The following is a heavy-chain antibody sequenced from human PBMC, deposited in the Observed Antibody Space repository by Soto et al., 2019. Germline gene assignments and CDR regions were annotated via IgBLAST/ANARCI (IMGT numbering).Heavy chain of an antibody. CDR2: MNPNSGNT. Sequence: QVQLLQSGAEVKKPGTSVRVSCRASGYTFKDYDINWVRRAPGQGLEWIGWMNPNSGNTAYARKSHASITMTRSVSARTAFMELSSLTPEDTAVYYCARRMTWSLWCFDLWGSGTQVTVSS. D-gene: IGHD3-3*01. CDR1: GYTFKDYD. V-gene: IGHV1-8*01. J-gene: IGHJ2*01. CDR3: ARRMTWSLWCFDL.